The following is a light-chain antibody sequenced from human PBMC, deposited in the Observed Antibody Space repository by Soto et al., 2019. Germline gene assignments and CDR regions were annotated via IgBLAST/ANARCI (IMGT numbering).Light chain of an antibody. J-gene: IGKJ1*01. CDR3: QQYNSYWT. CDR2: DAS. Sequence: QMTQSPYTLSAAVGDRVTSTCRASQSISSWLAWYQQKPGKAPKLLIYDASSLESGVPSRFSGSGSGTEFTLTISSLQPDDFATYYCQQYNSYWTFGQGTKVDI. CDR1: QSISSW. V-gene: IGKV1-5*01.